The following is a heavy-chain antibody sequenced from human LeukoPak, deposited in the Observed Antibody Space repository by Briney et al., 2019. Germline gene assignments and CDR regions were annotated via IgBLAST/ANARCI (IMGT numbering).Heavy chain of an antibody. D-gene: IGHD3-10*01. J-gene: IGHJ6*02. CDR1: GFTFSSYW. V-gene: IGHV3-7*01. CDR3: ARVNDELNYYGMDV. Sequence: PGGSLRLSCAASGFTFSSYWMSWVRQAPGKGLEWVANIKQDGSEKYYVDSVKGRFTISRDNAKNSLYLQMNSLRAEDTAVYYCARVNDELNYYGMDVWGQGTTVTVSS. CDR2: IKQDGSEK.